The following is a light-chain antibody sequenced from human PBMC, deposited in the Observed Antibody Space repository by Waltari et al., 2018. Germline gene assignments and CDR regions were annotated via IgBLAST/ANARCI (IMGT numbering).Light chain of an antibody. J-gene: IGLJ3*02. CDR1: RSNIGGDT. Sequence: QSVLTQPPSASGTPGQRVTISFSGSRSNIGGDTVNWYQQLPGTAPKVLIYSNDRRPSGVPDRFSGSKSGTSASLTISGLQSEDEADYYCAAWDDSLSGRVFGGGTKLTVL. CDR3: AAWDDSLSGRV. V-gene: IGLV1-44*01. CDR2: SND.